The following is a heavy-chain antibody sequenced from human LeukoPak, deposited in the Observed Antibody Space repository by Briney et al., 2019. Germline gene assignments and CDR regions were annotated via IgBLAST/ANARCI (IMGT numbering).Heavy chain of an antibody. CDR3: ARAPPSSGYSYHFDI. CDR2: IAGDSGST. CDR1: GFTFSSYW. D-gene: IGHD5-18*01. V-gene: IGHV3-23*01. J-gene: IGHJ3*02. Sequence: PGGSLRLSCAASGFTFSSYWMSWVRQAPGRGLEWVSAIAGDSGSTYHADSVKGRFTISRDNSKNTLYLQMNSLRVEDTAVYYCARAPPSSGYSYHFDIWGQGTMVTVSS.